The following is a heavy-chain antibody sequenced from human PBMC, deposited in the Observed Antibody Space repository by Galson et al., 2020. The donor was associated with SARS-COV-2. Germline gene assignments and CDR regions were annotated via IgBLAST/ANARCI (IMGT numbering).Heavy chain of an antibody. D-gene: IGHD6-19*01. CDR3: ARDMNGMAGAFDI. Sequence: GESLKISCAASGFSFSNYAIHWVRQAPGKGLEWVAVISYDGINKYYSDSVRGRLTLSRDNSKNTVFLIMNSLRPEDTAVYHCARDMNGMAGAFDIWGQGTKVTVSS. CDR1: GFSFSNYA. V-gene: IGHV3-30-3*01. CDR2: ISYDGINK. J-gene: IGHJ3*02.